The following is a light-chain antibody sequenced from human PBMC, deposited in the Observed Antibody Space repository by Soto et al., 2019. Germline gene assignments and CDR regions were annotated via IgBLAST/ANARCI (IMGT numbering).Light chain of an antibody. CDR2: EVT. V-gene: IGLV2-14*01. Sequence: QSALTQPASVSGSPGQSITISCTGTSSDVGGYNYVSWYQQHPGKAPKLMIYEVTYRPSGVSNRFSGSKSGSTASLTISGLQAEDEADYYCASYTATSTVLFGGGTKLTVL. CDR3: ASYTATSTVL. J-gene: IGLJ2*01. CDR1: SSDVGGYNY.